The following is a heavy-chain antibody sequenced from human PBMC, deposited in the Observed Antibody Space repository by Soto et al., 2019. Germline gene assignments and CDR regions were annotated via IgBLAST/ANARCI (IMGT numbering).Heavy chain of an antibody. J-gene: IGHJ5*02. D-gene: IGHD3-9*01. Sequence: GGSLRLSCAASGFTFSSYAMSWVRQAPGKGLEWVSAISGSGGSTYYADSVKGRFTISRDNSKNTLYLQMNSLRAEDTAVYYCAKDGVYYDILTGYYYNWFDPWGQGTLVTVSS. CDR1: GFTFSSYA. CDR3: AKDGVYYDILTGYYYNWFDP. V-gene: IGHV3-23*01. CDR2: ISGSGGST.